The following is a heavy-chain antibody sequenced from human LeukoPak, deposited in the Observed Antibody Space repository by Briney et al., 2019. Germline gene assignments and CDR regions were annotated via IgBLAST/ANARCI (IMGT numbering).Heavy chain of an antibody. CDR3: ARDSITVSVGAFDI. CDR2: ISSNGGST. J-gene: IGHJ3*02. CDR1: GFTFSHYA. V-gene: IGHV3-64*02. D-gene: IGHD2-2*01. Sequence: GGSLRLSCAASGFTFSHYAMHWVRQAPGKGLEYVSAISSNGGSTYYADSVKGRFTISRDNSKNTLYLQMGSLRAEDMGVYYCARDSITVSVGAFDICGQGTMVIVSS.